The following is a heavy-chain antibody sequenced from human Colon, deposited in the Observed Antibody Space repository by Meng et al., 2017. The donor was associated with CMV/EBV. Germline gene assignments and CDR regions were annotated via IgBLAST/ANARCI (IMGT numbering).Heavy chain of an antibody. CDR2: MNPNSGNT. D-gene: IGHD1-26*01. V-gene: IGHV1-8*03. CDR1: GYTFTSYD. J-gene: IGHJ5*02. CDR3: ARTGIVGAQQSGYWLAP. Sequence: ASVKVSCKASGYTFTSYDINWVRQATGQGLEWMGWMNPNSGNTGYAQKFQGRVTITRNTSISTAYMELSSLTSDDTAVYYCARTGIVGAQQSGYWLAPWGQGTQVTVSS.